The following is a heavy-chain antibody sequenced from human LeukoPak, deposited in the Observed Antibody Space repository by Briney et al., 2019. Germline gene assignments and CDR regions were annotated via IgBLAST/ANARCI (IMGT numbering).Heavy chain of an antibody. Sequence: SETLSLTCAVYGGSFSGFYWSWLRQPPGKGLEWSGEINHSGSTNYNPSLKSRVTISVDTSKNQFSLKLSSVTAADTAVYYCARHQGVVDLWGRGSLVTVSS. V-gene: IGHV4-34*01. CDR1: GGSFSGFY. CDR3: ARHQGVVDL. CDR2: INHSGST. D-gene: IGHD3-3*01. J-gene: IGHJ2*01.